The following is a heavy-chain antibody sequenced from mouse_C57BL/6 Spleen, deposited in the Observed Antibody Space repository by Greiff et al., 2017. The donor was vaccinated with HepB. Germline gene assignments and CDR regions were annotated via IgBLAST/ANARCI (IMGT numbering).Heavy chain of an antibody. CDR1: GYTFTSYW. CDR3: ARGTVRGRYFDV. J-gene: IGHJ1*03. D-gene: IGHD1-1*01. CDR2: IDPSDSYT. V-gene: IGHV1-69*01. Sequence: VQLQQPGAELVMPGASVKLSCKASGYTFTSYWMHWVKQRPGQGLEWIGAIDPSDSYTNYNQKFKGKATLTVDKSSSTAYMQLSSLTSEDSAVYYCARGTVRGRYFDVWGTGTTVTVSS.